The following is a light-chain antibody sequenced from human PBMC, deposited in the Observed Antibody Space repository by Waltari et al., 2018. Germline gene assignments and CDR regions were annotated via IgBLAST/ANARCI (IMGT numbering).Light chain of an antibody. CDR2: RND. CDR1: SSNIGSNV. CDR3: AAWDDSLNGRWV. V-gene: IGLV1-44*01. Sequence: QSVLTQPPSESGTPGQRVTVSGSCSSSNIGSNVVNCYQQAPGTTPKLLIYRNDQRPSGVPDRLSASTSGSSASLAISGLQSEDEAHDYCAAWDDSLNGRWVFGGGTKLTVL. J-gene: IGLJ2*01.